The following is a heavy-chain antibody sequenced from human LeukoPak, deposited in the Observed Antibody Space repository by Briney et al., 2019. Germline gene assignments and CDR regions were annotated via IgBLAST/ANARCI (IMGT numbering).Heavy chain of an antibody. CDR3: AKSLYTSSWSGDY. D-gene: IGHD6-13*01. V-gene: IGHV3-23*01. CDR1: GFTFSNYA. J-gene: IGHJ4*02. CDR2: ISGGGGST. Sequence: GRSLRPSCAASGFTFSNYAMSWVRQAPGKGLEWVSAISGGGGSTYYADSVKGRFTISRDNSKNTLYLQMNSLRAEDTAEYYCAKSLYTSSWSGDYWGQGTLVTVSS.